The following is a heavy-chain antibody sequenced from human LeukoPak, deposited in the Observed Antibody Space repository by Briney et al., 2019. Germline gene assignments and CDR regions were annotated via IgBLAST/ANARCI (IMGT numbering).Heavy chain of an antibody. Sequence: ASVKVSCKASGGTFSSYAISWVRQAPGQGLEWMGGIIPIFGTANYAQKFQGRVTMTTDTSTSTAYMELRSLRSDDTAVYYCARGLVGADFESFDYWGQGTLVTVSS. D-gene: IGHD1-26*01. V-gene: IGHV1-69*05. CDR3: ARGLVGADFESFDY. CDR2: IIPIFGTA. CDR1: GGTFSSYA. J-gene: IGHJ4*02.